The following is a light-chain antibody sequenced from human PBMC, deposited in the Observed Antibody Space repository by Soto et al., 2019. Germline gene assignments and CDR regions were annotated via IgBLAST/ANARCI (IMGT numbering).Light chain of an antibody. J-gene: IGKJ5*01. CDR1: QSVSSSY. V-gene: IGKV3-20*01. CDR3: QPYGLSPRIS. Sequence: EIVLTQSPGTLSLSPGERATLSCRASQSVSSSYLAWYQQKPGQAPRLLIYGASSRATGIPDWFSGSGSGTDFILTISRLEPEDFAVYYCQPYGLSPRISFGQGTRLEIK. CDR2: GAS.